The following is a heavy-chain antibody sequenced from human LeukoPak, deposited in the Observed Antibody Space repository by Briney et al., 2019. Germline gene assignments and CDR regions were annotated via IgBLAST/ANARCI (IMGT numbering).Heavy chain of an antibody. CDR2: IYYGGST. V-gene: IGHV4-31*03. J-gene: IGHJ4*02. CDR3: ARASVIAARPNSVDY. CDR1: GVSISSGGHY. Sequence: SETLSLTCTVSGVSISSGGHYWNWIRQHPGKGLEWIGFIYYGGSTYYNPSLKSRITISVDTSKNQFSLKLSSVTAADTAVYYCARASVIAARPNSVDYWGQGTLVTVSS. D-gene: IGHD6-6*01.